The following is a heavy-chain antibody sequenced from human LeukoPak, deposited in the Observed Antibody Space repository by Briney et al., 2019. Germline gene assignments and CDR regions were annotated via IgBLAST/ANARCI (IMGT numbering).Heavy chain of an antibody. J-gene: IGHJ5*02. CDR3: ARDRGGGYDSNRFDP. Sequence: SETLSLTCTVSGGSISSYYWSWIRQPPGKGLEWIGYIYYSGSTNYNPSLKSRVTISVDTSKNQFSLKLSSVTAADTAVYYCARDRGGGYDSNRFDPWGQGTLVTVSS. D-gene: IGHD5-12*01. V-gene: IGHV4-59*01. CDR1: GGSISSYY. CDR2: IYYSGST.